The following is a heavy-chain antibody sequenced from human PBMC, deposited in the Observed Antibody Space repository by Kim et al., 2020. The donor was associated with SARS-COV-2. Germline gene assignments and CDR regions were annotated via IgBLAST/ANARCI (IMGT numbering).Heavy chain of an antibody. D-gene: IGHD2-2*02. CDR3: AKDGNVVPAAILVFGGWGEKSQDTNWFDP. Sequence: GGSLRLSCAASGFTFSSYAMSWVRQAPGKGLEWVSAISGSGGSTYYADSVKGRFTISRDNSKNTLYLQMNSLRAEDTAVYYCAKDGNVVPAAILVFGGWGEKSQDTNWFDPWGQGTLVTVSS. V-gene: IGHV3-23*01. CDR1: GFTFSSYA. J-gene: IGHJ5*02. CDR2: ISGSGGST.